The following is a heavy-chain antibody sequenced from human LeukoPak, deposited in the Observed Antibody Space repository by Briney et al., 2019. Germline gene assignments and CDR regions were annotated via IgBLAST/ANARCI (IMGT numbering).Heavy chain of an antibody. D-gene: IGHD3-9*01. V-gene: IGHV3-30*03. J-gene: IGHJ4*02. CDR1: GFTFSSYW. CDR3: ARSLYFDWLGLGY. CDR2: ISYDGSNK. Sequence: PGGSLRLSCAASGFTFSSYWMHWVRQAPGKGLEWVAVISYDGSNKYSADSVKGRFTISRDNSKNTLYLQMNSLRAEDTAVYYCARSLYFDWLGLGYWGQGTLVTVSS.